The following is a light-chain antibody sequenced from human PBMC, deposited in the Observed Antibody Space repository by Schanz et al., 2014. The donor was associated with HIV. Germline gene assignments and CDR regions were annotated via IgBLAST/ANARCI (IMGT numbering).Light chain of an antibody. Sequence: QSLLTQPPSVSGAPGQRVTISCTGTRSNIGTGFDVHWYQLLPGTAPKVLIFANTHRPSGVPDRFSGSKSGTSASLAITGLQAEDEADYYCLSYDRSLSGPYLFGTGTKLTVL. J-gene: IGLJ1*01. CDR3: LSYDRSLSGPYL. CDR1: RSNIGTGFD. V-gene: IGLV1-40*01. CDR2: ANT.